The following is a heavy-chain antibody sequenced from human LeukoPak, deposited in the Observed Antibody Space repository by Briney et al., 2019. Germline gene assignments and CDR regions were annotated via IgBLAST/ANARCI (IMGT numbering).Heavy chain of an antibody. Sequence: SETLSLTCAVYGGSFSGYYWSWIRQPPGKGLEWIGYIYYSGSTNYNPSLKSRVTISVDTSKNQFSLKLSSVTAADTAVYYCARGTYYSGLLRFDPWGQGTLVTVSS. CDR1: GGSFSGYY. J-gene: IGHJ5*02. D-gene: IGHD3-10*01. CDR2: IYYSGST. CDR3: ARGTYYSGLLRFDP. V-gene: IGHV4-59*08.